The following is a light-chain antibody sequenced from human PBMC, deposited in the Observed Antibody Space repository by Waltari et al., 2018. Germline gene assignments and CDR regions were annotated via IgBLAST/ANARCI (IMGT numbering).Light chain of an antibody. Sequence: QSALTQPRSVSGSPGQSVTISCTGTSRDVGNYNHVSWYQQHPGKAPKLIIYDVSKRPSGVPDRFSGSKSGNTASLTISGLQAEDEADYSCCSYAGSYTLVFGGGTKLTVL. J-gene: IGLJ2*01. CDR3: CSYAGSYTLV. CDR2: DVS. CDR1: SRDVGNYNH. V-gene: IGLV2-11*01.